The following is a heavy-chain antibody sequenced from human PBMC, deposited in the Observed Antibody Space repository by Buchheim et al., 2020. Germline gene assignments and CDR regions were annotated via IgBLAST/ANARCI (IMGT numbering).Heavy chain of an antibody. CDR2: IKQDGSEK. Sequence: EVQLVESGGGLVQPGGSLRLSCAASGFTFSSYWMSWVRQAPGKGLEWVANIKQDGSEKYYVDSVKGRFTISRDNAKNSLYLQMNSLRAEDTAVYYCARDFGITIFGVVNDYYYYGMDVWGQGTT. V-gene: IGHV3-7*01. D-gene: IGHD3-3*01. CDR3: ARDFGITIFGVVNDYYYYGMDV. CDR1: GFTFSSYW. J-gene: IGHJ6*02.